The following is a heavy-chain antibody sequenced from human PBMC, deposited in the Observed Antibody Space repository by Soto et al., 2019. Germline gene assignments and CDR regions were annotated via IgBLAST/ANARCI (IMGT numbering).Heavy chain of an antibody. CDR1: GFTFSNYG. J-gene: IGHJ6*02. V-gene: IGHV3-33*01. CDR2: IWHDGNNK. Sequence: GGSLRLSCAASGFTFSNYGMHWVRQAPGKGLEWVAIIWHDGNNKYYADSVGGRFIISRDNSKDRLYLQMNSLRAEDTAVYYCASDLVGASDSYGLDVWGQGTPVTVSS. D-gene: IGHD1-26*01. CDR3: ASDLVGASDSYGLDV.